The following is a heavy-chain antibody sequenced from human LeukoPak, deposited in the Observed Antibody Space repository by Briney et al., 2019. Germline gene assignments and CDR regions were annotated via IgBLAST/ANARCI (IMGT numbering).Heavy chain of an antibody. CDR1: GFTFSSYE. CDR3: TTAPSHYDYVWGSYRIDY. D-gene: IGHD3-16*02. J-gene: IGHJ4*02. Sequence: GGSLRLSCAASGFTFSSYEMNWVRQAPGKGREWVCRIKSKTDGGTTDYAAPVKGRFTISRDDSKNTLYLQMNSLKTEDTAVYYCTTAPSHYDYVWGSYRIDYWGQGTLVTVSS. V-gene: IGHV3-15*01. CDR2: IKSKTDGGTT.